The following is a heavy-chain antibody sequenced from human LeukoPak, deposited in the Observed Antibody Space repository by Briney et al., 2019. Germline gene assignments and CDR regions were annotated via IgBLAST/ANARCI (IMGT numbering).Heavy chain of an antibody. D-gene: IGHD2-15*01. J-gene: IGHJ3*02. Sequence: PGGSLRLSCAASGFTFSSYGMHWVRQAPGKGLEWVAFIRYDGSNKYYADSVKGRFTISRDNSKNTLYLQMNSLRAEDTAVYYCAKDEYCSGGSCYSGAFDIWGQGTMVTVSS. V-gene: IGHV3-30*02. CDR2: IRYDGSNK. CDR1: GFTFSSYG. CDR3: AKDEYCSGGSCYSGAFDI.